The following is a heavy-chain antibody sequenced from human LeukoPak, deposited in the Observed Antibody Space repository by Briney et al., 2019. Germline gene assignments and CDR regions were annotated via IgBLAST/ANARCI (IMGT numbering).Heavy chain of an antibody. J-gene: IGHJ6*03. Sequence: GGSLRLSCAASGFTFSDYYMSWIRQAPGKGLEWVSYISSSGSTIYYADSVKGRFTISRDNAKNSLYLQMNSLSAEDTAVYYCATHPGYCSSTSCPYYYYYYMDVWGKGTTVTVSS. V-gene: IGHV3-11*01. CDR2: ISSSGSTI. D-gene: IGHD2-2*01. CDR3: ATHPGYCSSTSCPYYYYYYMDV. CDR1: GFTFSDYY.